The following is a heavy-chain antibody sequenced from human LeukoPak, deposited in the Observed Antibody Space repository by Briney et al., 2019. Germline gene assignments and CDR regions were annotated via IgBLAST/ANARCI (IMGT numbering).Heavy chain of an antibody. CDR2: LYIGGNT. CDR1: GFIVSSNY. J-gene: IGHJ1*01. Sequence: GGSLRLSCVASGFIVSSNYMGWVRQSPGKGMEWVSVLYIGGNTYYGDFVKGRFTISRDNSRNTLYLQMNSLRVDDTAVYYCARELAVGAITEYFQDWGQGTLVTVSS. D-gene: IGHD1-26*01. V-gene: IGHV3-53*01. CDR3: ARELAVGAITEYFQD.